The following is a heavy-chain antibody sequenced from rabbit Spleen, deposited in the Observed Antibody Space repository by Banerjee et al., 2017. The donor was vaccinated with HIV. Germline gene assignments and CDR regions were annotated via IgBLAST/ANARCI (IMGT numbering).Heavy chain of an antibody. Sequence: QEQLEESGGGLVQPEGSLALTCKASGFSFSSSDYICWVRQAPGKGLQWVACAYAGSSGSTYSATWAKGRFTISKSSSTTVTLKMTGLTAADTATYFCARDTGSSFSSYGMDLWAQGPSSPS. CDR3: ARDTGSSFSSYGMDL. D-gene: IGHD8-1*01. CDR2: AYAGSSGST. J-gene: IGHJ6*01. V-gene: IGHV1S45*01. CDR1: GFSFSSSDY.